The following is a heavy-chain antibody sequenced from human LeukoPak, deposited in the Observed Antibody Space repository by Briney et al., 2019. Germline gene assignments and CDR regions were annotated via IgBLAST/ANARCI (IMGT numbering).Heavy chain of an antibody. Sequence: SETLSLTCTVSGGSISSYYWSWIRQPPGKGLEWIGYIYYSGNTFYNASLKSRVTISVDTPKNQFSLKLSSVTAADTAVYFCASYYYDSGGYYFDCWGQGTLVTVSS. CDR2: IYYSGNT. J-gene: IGHJ4*02. CDR1: GGSISSYY. CDR3: ASYYYDSGGYYFDC. V-gene: IGHV4-59*12. D-gene: IGHD3-22*01.